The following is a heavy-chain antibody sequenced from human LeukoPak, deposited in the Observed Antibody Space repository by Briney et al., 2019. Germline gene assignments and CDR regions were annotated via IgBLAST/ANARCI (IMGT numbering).Heavy chain of an antibody. D-gene: IGHD3-22*01. V-gene: IGHV4-61*02. Sequence: SQTLSLTCTVSGVSISSVNHYWIWIRQSAGKGLEWIGRIHISGSTNYNPSLKSRVTISLDTSKNQLSLKLSSVTAADTAVYYCAACYYDSSGYFNSDYWGQGTLVTVSS. CDR3: AACYYDSSGYFNSDY. CDR2: IHISGST. CDR1: GVSISSVNHY. J-gene: IGHJ4*02.